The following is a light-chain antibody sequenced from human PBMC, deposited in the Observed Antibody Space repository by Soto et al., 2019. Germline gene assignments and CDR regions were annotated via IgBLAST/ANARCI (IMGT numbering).Light chain of an antibody. CDR1: SSDVGGYNY. CDR2: EVT. Sequence: QSALTQPASVSGSPGQSITIPCTGTSSDVGGYNYVSWYQQHPGKAPKLMIYEVTNRPSGVSSRFSASKSGNTASLTISGLQAEDEADYYCSSYARTSTLVFGGGTQLTVL. V-gene: IGLV2-14*01. CDR3: SSYARTSTLV. J-gene: IGLJ2*01.